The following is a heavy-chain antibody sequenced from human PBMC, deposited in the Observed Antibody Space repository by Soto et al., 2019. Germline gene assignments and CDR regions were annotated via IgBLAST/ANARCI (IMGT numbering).Heavy chain of an antibody. CDR2: IYSNGDT. D-gene: IGHD6-6*01. CDR3: ARRGGSSSGYYYYAMDV. J-gene: IGHJ6*02. CDR1: SDSMNSVCYY. V-gene: IGHV4-31*03. Sequence: QVQLQESGPGLVKPSQTLSLTCSVSSDSMNSVCYYWSWIRQHPGKGLEWIGYIYSNGDTFYNPSLKSRLTISEDTSKNQLSLNLTSVTAADTAVYYCARRGGSSSGYYYYAMDVWGQGTTVTVSS.